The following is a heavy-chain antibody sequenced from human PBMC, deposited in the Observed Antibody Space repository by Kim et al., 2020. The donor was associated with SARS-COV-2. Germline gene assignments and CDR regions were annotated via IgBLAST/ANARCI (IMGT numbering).Heavy chain of an antibody. CDR3: AREIHYYGSSGYYCGGLDY. J-gene: IGHJ4*02. D-gene: IGHD3-22*01. Sequence: GRLTISRDNAKNSLYLQMNSLSAEDTAVYYCAREIHYYGSSGYYCGGLDYWGQGTLVTVSS. V-gene: IGHV3-11*06.